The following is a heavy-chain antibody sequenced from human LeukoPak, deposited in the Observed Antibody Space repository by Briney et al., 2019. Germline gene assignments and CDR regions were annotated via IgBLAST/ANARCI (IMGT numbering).Heavy chain of an antibody. CDR1: GFTFSSYA. CDR3: AKDPAMTTVTTGSYFQH. CDR2: ISGSGGST. D-gene: IGHD4-17*01. V-gene: IGHV3-23*01. Sequence: GGSLRLSCAASGFTFSSYAMSWVRQAPGKGLEWVSAISGSGGSTYYADSVKSRFTISRDNSKNTLYLQMNSLRAEDTAVYYCAKDPAMTTVTTGSYFQHWGQGTLVTVSS. J-gene: IGHJ1*01.